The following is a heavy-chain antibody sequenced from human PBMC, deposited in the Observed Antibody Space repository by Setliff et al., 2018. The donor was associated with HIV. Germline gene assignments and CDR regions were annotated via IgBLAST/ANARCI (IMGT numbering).Heavy chain of an antibody. Sequence: SETLSLTCTVSGGSISTGGYYWSWIRQHPGKGLEWIGYVYYSGSTYYNPSLKSRVTISVDTSKNQFSLKLSSVTAADTAVYYCTRNFYVWGSYKFDPWGQGTLVTVSS. CDR1: GGSISTGGYY. J-gene: IGHJ5*02. CDR2: VYYSGST. D-gene: IGHD3-16*01. CDR3: TRNFYVWGSYKFDP. V-gene: IGHV4-31*03.